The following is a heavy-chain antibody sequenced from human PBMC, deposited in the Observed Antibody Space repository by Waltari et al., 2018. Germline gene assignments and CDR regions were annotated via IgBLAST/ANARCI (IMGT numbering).Heavy chain of an antibody. Sequence: QVQLQESGPGLVKPSETLSLTCAVSGYSISSGYYWGWIRQPPGKGLEWIGSIYHSGSTYYNPSLKSRVTIAVDTSKNQFSLKLSSVTAADTAVYYWASLREFHRVRYFDLWGRGTLVTVSS. CDR3: ASLREFHRVRYFDL. CDR1: GYSISSGYY. V-gene: IGHV4-38-2*01. CDR2: IYHSGST. D-gene: IGHD3-10*01. J-gene: IGHJ2*01.